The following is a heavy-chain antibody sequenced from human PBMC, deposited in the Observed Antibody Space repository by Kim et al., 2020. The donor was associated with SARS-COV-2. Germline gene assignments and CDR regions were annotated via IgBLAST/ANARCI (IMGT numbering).Heavy chain of an antibody. D-gene: IGHD6-13*01. CDR2: ISGRGSDT. CDR1: GFSFSSYG. Sequence: GGSLRLSCAASGFSFSSYGMSWVRQGPGKGLEWVSSISGRGSDTHYADSVKGRFTISRDNSKNTLYLQMNSLRADDTAIYFCAKERQQLTRYYYCYGRDVWSQGTTVTVSS. J-gene: IGHJ6*02. V-gene: IGHV3-23*01. CDR3: AKERQQLTRYYYCYGRDV.